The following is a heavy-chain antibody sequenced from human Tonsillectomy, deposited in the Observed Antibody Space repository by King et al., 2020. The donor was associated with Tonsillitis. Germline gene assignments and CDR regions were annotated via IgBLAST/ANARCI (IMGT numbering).Heavy chain of an antibody. V-gene: IGHV5-10-1*03. Sequence: VQLVESGAEVKKPGESLRISCMVSGYSFTTHWITWVRQMPGKGLEWMGNIDPSDSFITYSPSFQGHVTISADKSISAAYLQWSSLKASDTAMYYCARLSGGDSGSYFGWFDPWGQGTLVTVSS. J-gene: IGHJ5*02. D-gene: IGHD1-26*01. CDR1: GYSFTTHW. CDR3: ARLSGGDSGSYFGWFDP. CDR2: IDPSDSFI.